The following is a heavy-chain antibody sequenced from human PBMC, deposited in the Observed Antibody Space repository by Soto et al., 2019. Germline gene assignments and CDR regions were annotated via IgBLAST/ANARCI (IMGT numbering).Heavy chain of an antibody. CDR3: ARARQRDTGRGLDV. CDR1: GDSINNYF. Sequence: SETLSLTCTISGDSINNYFWNWIRQTPGKGLEWIGYISYSGSTSYNPSLQSRVTISSDTSKNHFSLKLSSVTAADTAVYYCARARQRDTGRGLDVWGQGTTGTVSS. CDR2: ISYSGST. J-gene: IGHJ6*02. V-gene: IGHV4-59*01. D-gene: IGHD5-18*01.